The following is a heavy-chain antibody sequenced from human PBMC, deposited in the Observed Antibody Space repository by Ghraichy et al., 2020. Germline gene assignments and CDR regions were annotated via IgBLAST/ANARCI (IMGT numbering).Heavy chain of an antibody. Sequence: SQTLSLTCAVYGGSFSGYYWSWIRQPPGKGLEWIGEINHSGSTNYNPSLKSRVTISVDTSKNQFSLKLSSVTAADTAVYYCARGVPTRFSRMDVWGQGTTVTVSS. D-gene: IGHD3-3*01. CDR1: GGSFSGYY. CDR3: ARGVPTRFSRMDV. V-gene: IGHV4-34*01. J-gene: IGHJ6*02. CDR2: INHSGST.